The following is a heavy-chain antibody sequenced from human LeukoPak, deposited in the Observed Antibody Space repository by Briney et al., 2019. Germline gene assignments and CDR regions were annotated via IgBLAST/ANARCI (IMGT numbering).Heavy chain of an antibody. CDR2: IYYSGST. D-gene: IGHD3-3*01. J-gene: IGHJ4*02. CDR1: GGSISSYY. Sequence: SETLSLTCTDSGGSISSYYWSWIRQPPGKRLEWIGHIYYSGSTNYNPSLKSRGTISVDTSKNQFSLKLSSVTAADTAVYYCASRSSIWSGYQDTLYYFDSWGQGTLVTVSS. CDR3: ASRSSIWSGYQDTLYYFDS. V-gene: IGHV4-59*01.